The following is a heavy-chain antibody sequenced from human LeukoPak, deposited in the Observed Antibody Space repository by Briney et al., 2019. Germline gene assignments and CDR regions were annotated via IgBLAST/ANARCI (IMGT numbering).Heavy chain of an antibody. CDR3: AKDYRAFYLAVAEVFDY. J-gene: IGHJ4*02. Sequence: GGSLRLSCAASGFTFSSYAMSWVRQAPGKGLEWVSAISGSGGGTYYADSVKGRFTISRDNSKNTLYLQMNSLRAEDTAVYYCAKDYRAFYLAVAEVFDYWGQGTLVTVSS. D-gene: IGHD6-19*01. CDR1: GFTFSSYA. CDR2: ISGSGGGT. V-gene: IGHV3-23*01.